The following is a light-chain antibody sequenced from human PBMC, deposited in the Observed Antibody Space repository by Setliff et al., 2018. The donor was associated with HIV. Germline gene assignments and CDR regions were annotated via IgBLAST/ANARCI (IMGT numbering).Light chain of an antibody. CDR1: SSDVGSYNF. Sequence: QPALTQPASVSGSPGQSITISCTGSSSDVGSYNFVSWYQQHPGKAPKLMIYQVNKRPSGVSNRFSGSKSGNTASLTISGLQAEDETDYYCCSYAGTNSYVFGTGTKVTV. CDR3: CSYAGTNSYV. CDR2: QVN. V-gene: IGLV2-23*02. J-gene: IGLJ1*01.